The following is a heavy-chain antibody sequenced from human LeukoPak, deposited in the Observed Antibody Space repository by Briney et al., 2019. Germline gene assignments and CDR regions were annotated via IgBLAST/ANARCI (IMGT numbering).Heavy chain of an antibody. CDR3: AKERGYSYGYDH. J-gene: IGHJ4*02. CDR1: GFTFSSHA. CDR2: IYESGQTT. Sequence: GGSLRLSCVGSGFTFSSHAMSWVRQAPEKGLEWVSGIYESGQTTHYADSVKGRFTISRDNSKNTLYLQMNSLRAEDTAVYYCAKERGYSYGYDHWGQGTLVTVSS. V-gene: IGHV3-23*01. D-gene: IGHD5-18*01.